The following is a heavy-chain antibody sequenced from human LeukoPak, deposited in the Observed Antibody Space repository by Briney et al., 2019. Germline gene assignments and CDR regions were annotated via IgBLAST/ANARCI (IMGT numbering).Heavy chain of an antibody. CDR3: ARDGTYTDYDPDFDI. V-gene: IGHV3-7*04. CDR2: IKQDGSEK. Sequence: GGSLRLSCAASGFTFSRFWMSWVRQAPGKGLEWVANIKQDGSEKYYVDSVKGRSTISRDNAKNSLYLQMNSLRAEDTAVFYCARDGTYTDYDPDFDIWGQGTLVTVSS. CDR1: GFTFSRFW. J-gene: IGHJ4*02. D-gene: IGHD5-12*01.